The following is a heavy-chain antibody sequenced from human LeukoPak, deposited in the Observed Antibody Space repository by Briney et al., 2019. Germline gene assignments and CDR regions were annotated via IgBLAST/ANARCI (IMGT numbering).Heavy chain of an antibody. CDR2: FDPEDGET. J-gene: IGHJ4*02. V-gene: IGHV1-24*01. Sequence: ASVKVSCKVSGYTLTELSMHWVRQAPGKGLEWMGGFDPEDGETIYAQKFQGRVTMTEDTSTDTAYMELSSPRSEDTAVYYCATDSGGSGSYYIGYWGQGTLVTVSS. D-gene: IGHD3-10*01. CDR1: GYTLTELS. CDR3: ATDSGGSGSYYIGY.